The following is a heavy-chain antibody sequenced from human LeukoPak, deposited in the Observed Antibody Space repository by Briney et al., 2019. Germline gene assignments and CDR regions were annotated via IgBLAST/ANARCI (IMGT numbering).Heavy chain of an antibody. CDR1: GGSISSGGYY. V-gene: IGHV4-31*03. CDR3: ARKWELLDGGYDTGGGFDY. CDR2: IYYSGST. D-gene: IGHD1-26*01. J-gene: IGHJ4*02. Sequence: SETLSLTCTVSGGSISSGGYYWSWIRQHPGKGLEWIGYIYYSGSTYYNPSLKSRVTISVDTSKNQFSLKLSSVTAADTAVYYCARKWELLDGGYDTGGGFDYWGQGTLVTVSS.